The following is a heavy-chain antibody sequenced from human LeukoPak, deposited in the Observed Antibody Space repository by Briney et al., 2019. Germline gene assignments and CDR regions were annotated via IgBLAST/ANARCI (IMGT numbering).Heavy chain of an antibody. CDR2: IDWDDDK. CDR3: ARISRYYGSGSYSHFDY. Sequence: SGPALVKPTQTLTLTCTFSRFSLSTSGMCVSWIRQPPGKALEWLALIDWDDDKYYSTSLKTRLTISKDTSKNQVVLTMTNMDPVDTATYYCARISRYYGSGSYSHFDYWGQGTLVTVSS. D-gene: IGHD3-10*01. V-gene: IGHV2-70*01. CDR1: RFSLSTSGMC. J-gene: IGHJ4*02.